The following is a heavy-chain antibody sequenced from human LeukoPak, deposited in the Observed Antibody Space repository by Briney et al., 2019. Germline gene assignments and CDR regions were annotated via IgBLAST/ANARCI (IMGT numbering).Heavy chain of an antibody. J-gene: IGHJ4*02. CDR1: GFTFSSYG. CDR3: ARDGNYSPIYYFDY. CDR2: IWYDGSNK. V-gene: IGHV3-33*01. Sequence: GGSLRLSCAASGFTFSSYGMHWVHQAPGKGLEWVAVIWYDGSNKYYADSVKGRFTISRDNSKNTLYLQMNSLRAEDTAVYYCARDGNYSPIYYFDYWGQGTLVTVSS. D-gene: IGHD1-26*01.